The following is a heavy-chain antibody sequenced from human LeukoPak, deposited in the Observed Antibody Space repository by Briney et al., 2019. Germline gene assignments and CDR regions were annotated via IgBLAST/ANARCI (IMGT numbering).Heavy chain of an antibody. CDR2: INPNSGGT. Sequence: ASVKVSCKASQYTFTGYYMHWVRQAPGRGLEWMGRINPNSGGTKYAQKFQGRVTMTRDTSISTAYTELSSLTSDDTAVYYCARDRGGYCSRSSCDDGWFDPWGQGTLVTVSS. CDR3: ARDRGGYCSRSSCDDGWFDP. D-gene: IGHD2-2*01. J-gene: IGHJ5*02. V-gene: IGHV1-2*06. CDR1: QYTFTGYY.